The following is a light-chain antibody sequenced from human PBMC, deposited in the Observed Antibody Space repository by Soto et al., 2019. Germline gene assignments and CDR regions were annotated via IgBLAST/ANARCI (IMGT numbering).Light chain of an antibody. Sequence: SVLTQSPGTLSLSPGERATLSCRASQSVSSNYLAWYQQKAGQAPRLLIYGASSRATGIPDRVSGSGSGTDFTLTISRLEPEDFAVYYCQQYGTSPWTFGQGTKVEIK. CDR3: QQYGTSPWT. J-gene: IGKJ1*01. CDR2: GAS. V-gene: IGKV3-20*01. CDR1: QSVSSNY.